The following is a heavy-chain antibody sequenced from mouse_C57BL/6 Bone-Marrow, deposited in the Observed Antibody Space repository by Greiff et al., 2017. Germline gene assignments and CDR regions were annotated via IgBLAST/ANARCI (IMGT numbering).Heavy chain of an antibody. V-gene: IGHV1-82*01. Sequence: VQLQESGPELVKPGASVKISCKASGYAFSSSWMNWVKQRPGKGLEWIGRIYPGDGDINYNGKFKGKATLTADKSSSTAYMQLSSLTSEDSAVYFCARGGWLLPAWFAYWGQGTLVTVSA. CDR3: ARGGWLLPAWFAY. D-gene: IGHD2-3*01. CDR1: GYAFSSSW. CDR2: IYPGDGDI. J-gene: IGHJ3*01.